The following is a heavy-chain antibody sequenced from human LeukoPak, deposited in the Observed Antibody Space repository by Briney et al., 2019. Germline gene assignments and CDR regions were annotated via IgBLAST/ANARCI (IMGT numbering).Heavy chain of an antibody. CDR3: ARASGRRRHAFDI. CDR1: GGSISSGGYY. CDR2: IYHSGST. V-gene: IGHV4-30-2*01. J-gene: IGHJ3*02. D-gene: IGHD3-3*01. Sequence: SQTLSLTCTVSGGSISSGGYYWSWIRQPPGKGLEWIGYIYHSGSTYYNPSLKSRVTISVDRSKNQFSLKLSSVTAADTAVYYCARASGRRRHAFDIWGQGTMVTVSS.